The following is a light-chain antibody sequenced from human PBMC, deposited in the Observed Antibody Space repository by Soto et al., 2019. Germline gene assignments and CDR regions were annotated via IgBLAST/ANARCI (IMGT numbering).Light chain of an antibody. CDR1: SSDVGGYKY. Sequence: LTQPASVSGSPGQSITISCTGTSSDVGGYKYVSWYQLHPGKAPKLMIYEVSNRPSGISNRFSASKSGNTASLTISGLQAEDEADYYCFSFTTTSTHVFGTGTKVTVL. J-gene: IGLJ1*01. CDR3: FSFTTTSTHV. CDR2: EVS. V-gene: IGLV2-14*01.